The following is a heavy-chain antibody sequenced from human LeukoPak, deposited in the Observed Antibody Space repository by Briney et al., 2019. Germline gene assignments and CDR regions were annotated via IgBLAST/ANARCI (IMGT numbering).Heavy chain of an antibody. CDR2: ISDSGGKT. CDR3: AKGRLVLGY. Sequence: GGSLRLSCAATGFTFSNYAMSWVRQAPGKGLEWVSSISDSGGKTYYADSVKGRFAISRDNSKNTLYLQMDSLRAEDTAVYYCAKGRLVLGYWGQGTLVTVSS. J-gene: IGHJ4*02. CDR1: GFTFSNYA. V-gene: IGHV3-23*01. D-gene: IGHD6-6*01.